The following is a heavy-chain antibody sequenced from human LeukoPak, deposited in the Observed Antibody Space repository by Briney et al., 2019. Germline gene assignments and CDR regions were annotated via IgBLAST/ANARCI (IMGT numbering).Heavy chain of an antibody. CDR3: AGDYPFDY. Sequence: TSETLSLTRTVSGGSISRYYWSWIRQPAGKGLEWIGRIYTSGSTNYYPSLKSRVTKSVDTSKNQFSLKLSSVTAADTAVYYCAGDYPFDYWGQGTLVTVSS. CDR2: IYTSGST. J-gene: IGHJ4*02. V-gene: IGHV4-4*07. CDR1: GGSISRYY.